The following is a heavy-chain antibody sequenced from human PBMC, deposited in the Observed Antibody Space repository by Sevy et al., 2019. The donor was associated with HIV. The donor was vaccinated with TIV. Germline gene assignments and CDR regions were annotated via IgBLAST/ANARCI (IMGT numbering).Heavy chain of an antibody. CDR2: RSYDGSNK. CDR1: GFTFSSYA. J-gene: IGHJ4*02. V-gene: IGHV3-30-3*01. Sequence: GGSLRLSCAASGFTFSSYAMHWVRRAPGKGLEWVADRSYDGSNKYYADSVKGRFTISRDNSKNTLYLQMNSLRAEDTAVYYCARDFAAAGTYYFDYWGQGTLVTVSS. D-gene: IGHD6-13*01. CDR3: ARDFAAAGTYYFDY.